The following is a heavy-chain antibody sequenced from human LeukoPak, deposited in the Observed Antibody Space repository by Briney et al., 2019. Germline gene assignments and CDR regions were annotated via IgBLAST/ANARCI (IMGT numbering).Heavy chain of an antibody. CDR2: IYYSGST. D-gene: IGHD1-26*01. Sequence: PSETLSLTCTVSGGSISIHYGLWFRQPPGKGLEWIGYIYYSGSTNYNPSLKSRVTISVDTSKNQFSLKLSSVTAADTAVYYCARDGGSYFDYWGQGTLVTVSS. CDR1: GGSISIHY. J-gene: IGHJ4*02. CDR3: ARDGGSYFDY. V-gene: IGHV4-59*11.